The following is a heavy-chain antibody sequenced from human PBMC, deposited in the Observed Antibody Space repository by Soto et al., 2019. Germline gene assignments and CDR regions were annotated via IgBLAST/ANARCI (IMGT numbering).Heavy chain of an antibody. CDR1: GGSFSGYY. Sequence: SETLSLTCAVYGGSFSGYYWSWIRQPPGKGLEWIGEINHSGSTNYNPSLKSRVTISVDTSKNQFSLKLSSVTAADTAVYYCEREKGGRIEAAGTADYWGQGTLVTVSS. CDR3: EREKGGRIEAAGTADY. V-gene: IGHV4-34*01. J-gene: IGHJ4*02. D-gene: IGHD6-13*01. CDR2: INHSGST.